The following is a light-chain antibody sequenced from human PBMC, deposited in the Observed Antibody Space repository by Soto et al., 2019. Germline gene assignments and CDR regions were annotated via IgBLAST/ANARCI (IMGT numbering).Light chain of an antibody. CDR1: QSVSSSY. Sequence: EIVLTQPPGTLSLSPGERAALSCRASQSVSSSYLAWYQQKPGQAHRLLIYGASSRATGIPDRFSGSGSGTDFTLTISRLEPEDFAVYYCQEYGSSPITFGQGTRLEIK. V-gene: IGKV3-20*01. CDR3: QEYGSSPIT. CDR2: GAS. J-gene: IGKJ5*01.